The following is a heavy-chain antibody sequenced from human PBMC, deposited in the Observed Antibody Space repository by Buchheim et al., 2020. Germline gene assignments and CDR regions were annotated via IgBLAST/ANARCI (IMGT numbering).Heavy chain of an antibody. D-gene: IGHD3-3*01. CDR1: GFTLSSYE. CDR2: ISSSGTSI. Sequence: VKLVESGGGLIQAGGSLRLSCAASGFTLSSYEMYWVRQAPGKGLEWISYISSSGTSIYYADSVKGRFTISRASAKNSLYLQMNSLKFEDTAVYFCARDEGERFSVRALDPWGQGTL. CDR3: ARDEGERFSVRALDP. J-gene: IGHJ5*02. V-gene: IGHV3-48*03.